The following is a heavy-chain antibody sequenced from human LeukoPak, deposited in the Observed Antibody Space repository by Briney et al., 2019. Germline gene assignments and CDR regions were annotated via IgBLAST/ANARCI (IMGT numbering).Heavy chain of an antibody. V-gene: IGHV3-30*04. J-gene: IGHJ4*02. CDR3: ANQIVVVPAAAFDY. CDR1: GFTFSSYA. CDR2: ISYDGSNK. Sequence: GGSLRLSCAASGFTFSSYAMHWVRQAPGKGLEWVAVISYDGSNKYYADSVKGRFTISRDNSKNTLYLQMNSLRAEDTAVYYCANQIVVVPAAAFDYWGQGTLVTVSS. D-gene: IGHD2-2*01.